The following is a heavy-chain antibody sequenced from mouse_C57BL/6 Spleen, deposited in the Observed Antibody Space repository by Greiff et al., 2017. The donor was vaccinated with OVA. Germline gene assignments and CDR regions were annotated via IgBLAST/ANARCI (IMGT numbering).Heavy chain of an antibody. J-gene: IGHJ2*01. CDR1: GYTFTDYY. CDR3: ARSQLTYYFDY. V-gene: IGHV1-19*01. D-gene: IGHD4-1*02. Sequence: DVQLQESGPVLVKPGASVKMSCKASGYTFTDYYMNWVKQSHGKSLEWIGVINPYNGGTSYNQKFKGKATLTVDKSSSTAYMELNSLTSEDSAVYYCARSQLTYYFDYWGQGTTLTVSS. CDR2: INPYNGGT.